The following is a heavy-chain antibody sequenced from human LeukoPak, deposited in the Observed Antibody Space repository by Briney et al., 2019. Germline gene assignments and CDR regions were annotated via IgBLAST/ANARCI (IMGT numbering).Heavy chain of an antibody. Sequence: GGSLRPSCAASGFTFSSYAMHWVRQAPGKGLGWVAVISYDGSNKYYADSVKGRFTISRDNSKNTLYLQMNSLRAEDTAVYYCARPMGATTSPFDYWGQGTLVTVSS. CDR3: ARPMGATTSPFDY. CDR1: GFTFSSYA. V-gene: IGHV3-30-3*01. D-gene: IGHD1-26*01. CDR2: ISYDGSNK. J-gene: IGHJ4*02.